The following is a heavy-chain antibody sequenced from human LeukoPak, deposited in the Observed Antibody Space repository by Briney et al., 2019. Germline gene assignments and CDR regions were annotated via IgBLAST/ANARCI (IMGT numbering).Heavy chain of an antibody. J-gene: IGHJ4*02. CDR3: SRRFDC. V-gene: IGHV3-48*02. CDR2: IDGSGDTI. Sequence: GGSLRLSCAASGFTSSDYSKNWVRQAPGKGLEWVSYIDGSGDTIYYADSVKGRFTISRDNAKNSLDLQMNSLRDEDTGVYYCSRRFDCWGQGTLVTVSS. CDR1: GFTSSDYS.